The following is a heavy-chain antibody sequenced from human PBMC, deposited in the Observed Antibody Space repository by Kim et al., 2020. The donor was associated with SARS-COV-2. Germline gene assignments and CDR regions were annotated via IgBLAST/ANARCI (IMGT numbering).Heavy chain of an antibody. CDR2: ISSSSSYI. Sequence: GGSLRLSCAASGFTFSSYSMNWVRQAPGKGLDWVSSISSSSSYIYYAHSVKGRFTISRDNAKNSLYLQMNSLRAEDTAVYYCARDLLTRDDYDFWSQTFYYYYYGMEVWGQGTTVTVSS. V-gene: IGHV3-21*01. D-gene: IGHD3-3*01. CDR1: GFTFSSYS. J-gene: IGHJ6*02. CDR3: ARDLLTRDDYDFWSQTFYYYYYGMEV.